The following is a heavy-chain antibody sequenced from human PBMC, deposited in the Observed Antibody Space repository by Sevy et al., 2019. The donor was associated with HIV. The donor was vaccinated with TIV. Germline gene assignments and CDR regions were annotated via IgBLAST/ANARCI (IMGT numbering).Heavy chain of an antibody. CDR3: ARASGDCYSKNECWFVS. J-gene: IGHJ5*01. CDR1: GFTFSAYS. D-gene: IGHD2-21*01. CDR2: ISSSSGTI. Sequence: GGSLRLSCAASGFTFSAYSMNWIRQAPGKGLEWVSDISSSSGTIYYADSVKGQFTISRDNAKSSLYLQMNGLRAEDTAVYYCARASGDCYSKNECWFVSWGQGTLVTVSS. V-gene: IGHV3-48*01.